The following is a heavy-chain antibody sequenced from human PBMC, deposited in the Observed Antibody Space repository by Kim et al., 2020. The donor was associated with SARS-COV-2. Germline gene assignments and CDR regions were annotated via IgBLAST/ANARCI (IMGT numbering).Heavy chain of an antibody. V-gene: IGHV3-53*01. CDR1: GFTVSGYY. J-gene: IGHJ1*01. Sequence: GGSLRLSCAASGFTVSGYYMSWVRQAPGKGPEWVSDVDSGGGTYFADAAKGRCTIFSGDSEKTPDFQQKSRRTDEKTADYYSANYGDWWWGEGTVV. CDR3: ANYGDWW. CDR2: VDSGGGT. D-gene: IGHD4-17*01.